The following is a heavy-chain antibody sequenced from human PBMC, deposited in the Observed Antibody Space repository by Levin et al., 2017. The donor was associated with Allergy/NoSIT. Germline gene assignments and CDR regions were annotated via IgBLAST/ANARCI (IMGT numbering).Heavy chain of an antibody. J-gene: IGHJ4*02. CDR2: IYSGGNT. CDR1: GFTVSSNY. Sequence: RGESLKISCAASGFTVSSNYMTWVRQAPGKGLDWVSVIYSGGNTYYADSVKGRFTISRDNSKNTLYLQMNSLRPEDTAVYYCASFPGGHDYWGQGTLVIVSS. CDR3: ASFPGGHDY. V-gene: IGHV3-53*01. D-gene: IGHD4-23*01.